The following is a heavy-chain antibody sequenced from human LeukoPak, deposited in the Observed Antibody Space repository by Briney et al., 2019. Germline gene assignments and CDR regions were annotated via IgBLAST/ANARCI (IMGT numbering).Heavy chain of an antibody. V-gene: IGHV3-74*01. Sequence: GGSLRLSCAGSGFTFTTYWMHWVRQAPGKGLVWVSHINSDGSITSYADSVKGRFTISRDNAKNTLYLQMNSLRAEDTAVYYCARDAVDTANAVWGQGTTVTVSS. D-gene: IGHD5-18*01. J-gene: IGHJ6*02. CDR1: GFTFTTYW. CDR2: INSDGSIT. CDR3: ARDAVDTANAV.